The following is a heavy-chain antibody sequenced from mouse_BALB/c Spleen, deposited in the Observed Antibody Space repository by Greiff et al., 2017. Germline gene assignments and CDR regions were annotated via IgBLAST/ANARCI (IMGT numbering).Heavy chain of an antibody. D-gene: IGHD1-1*01. J-gene: IGHJ2*01. CDR3: SGDFYGSDY. Sequence: EVKVVESGGGLVQPGGSLKLSCAASGFTFSSYGMSWVRQTPDKRLELVATIISNGGSTYYPASVKGRFTISRDNTKNTLYLQMSSLKSEDTAMYYCSGDFYGSDYWGQGTTLTVSS. CDR2: IISNGGST. V-gene: IGHV5-6-3*01. CDR1: GFTFSSYG.